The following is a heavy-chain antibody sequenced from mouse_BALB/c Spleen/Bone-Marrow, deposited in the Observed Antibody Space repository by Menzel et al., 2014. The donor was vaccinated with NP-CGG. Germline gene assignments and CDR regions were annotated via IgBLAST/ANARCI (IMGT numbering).Heavy chain of an antibody. D-gene: IGHD2-10*02. CDR1: GFTFSSFG. V-gene: IGHV5-17*02. Sequence: EVHLVESGGGLVQPGGSRKLSCAASGFTFSSFGVHWVRQAPEKGLEWVAYISSGSSTIYYADTVKGRFTISRDNPKNTLFLQTTSLRSEDTAMYYCARGKYGYDYWGQGTTLTVSS. CDR3: ARGKYGYDY. CDR2: ISSGSSTI. J-gene: IGHJ2*01.